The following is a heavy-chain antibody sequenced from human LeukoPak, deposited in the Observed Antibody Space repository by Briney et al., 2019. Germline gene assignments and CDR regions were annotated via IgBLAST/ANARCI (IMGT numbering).Heavy chain of an antibody. D-gene: IGHD3-22*01. J-gene: IGHJ4*02. Sequence: GGSLRLSCVASGFTFSRYGMHWVRQAAGKGLEWVAVIWYDGSNENYADSAKGRFTISRDNSKNTLYLQMNSLRAEDTAVYYCARALASSGYYSFLDYWGQGTLVTVSS. CDR3: ARALASSGYYSFLDY. CDR1: GFTFSRYG. V-gene: IGHV3-33*01. CDR2: IWYDGSNE.